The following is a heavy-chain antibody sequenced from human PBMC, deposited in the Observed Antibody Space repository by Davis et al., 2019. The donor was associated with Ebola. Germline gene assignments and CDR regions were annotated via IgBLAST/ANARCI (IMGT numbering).Heavy chain of an antibody. CDR3: AREGAEQAFDI. CDR2: ISGSGGST. Sequence: GESLKISCAASGFTFSSYAMSWVRQAPGKGLEWVSAISGSGGSTYYADSVKGRFTISRDNSKNTLHLQMSNLRPEDTAVYYCAREGAEQAFDIWGQGTMVTVSS. CDR1: GFTFSSYA. D-gene: IGHD1-26*01. J-gene: IGHJ3*02. V-gene: IGHV3-23*01.